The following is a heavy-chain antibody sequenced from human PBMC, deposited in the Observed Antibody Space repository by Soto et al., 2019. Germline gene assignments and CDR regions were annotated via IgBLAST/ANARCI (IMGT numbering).Heavy chain of an antibody. J-gene: IGHJ6*02. CDR1: GFTFSSYW. CDR2: IDRDGSNT. V-gene: IGHV3-74*01. Sequence: GGSLRLSCAASGFTFSSYWMHWVRQAPGKGLVWVSRIDRDGSNTTYADSVKGRFTISRDNAKNTVYLQMNSLRVDDTAVYYCVRDLSGHYYSGSRDYYYYYGMDVWGQGTTVTVSS. D-gene: IGHD3-22*01. CDR3: VRDLSGHYYSGSRDYYYYYGMDV.